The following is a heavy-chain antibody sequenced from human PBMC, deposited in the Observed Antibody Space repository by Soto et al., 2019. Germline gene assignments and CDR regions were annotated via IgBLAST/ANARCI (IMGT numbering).Heavy chain of an antibody. V-gene: IGHV1-8*01. CDR3: ARVNRDVAASKKSAFDP. D-gene: IGHD6-13*01. Sequence: QVQLVQSGAEVKKPGASVKVSCKASGYTFTSYDINWVRQATGQGLEWMGWMNPNSGNTGYAQKFQGRVTMTRNTSISTDYMELSRLRSEDTAVYYCARVNRDVAASKKSAFDPWGQGTLVTVSS. CDR2: MNPNSGNT. J-gene: IGHJ5*02. CDR1: GYTFTSYD.